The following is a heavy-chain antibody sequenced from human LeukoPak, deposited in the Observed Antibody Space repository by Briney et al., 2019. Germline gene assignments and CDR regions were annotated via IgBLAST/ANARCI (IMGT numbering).Heavy chain of an antibody. V-gene: IGHV1-8*01. D-gene: IGHD1-14*01. CDR3: ATATGNQNFDY. CDR2: MNPNSGNT. J-gene: IGHJ4*02. CDR1: GYTFTSYD. Sequence: ASVKVSCKASGYTFTSYDINWVRQATGQGLEWMGWMNPNSGNTDYAQKFQGRVTMTRNTSISTAYMELSSLRSEDTAVYYCATATGNQNFDYWGQGTLVTVSS.